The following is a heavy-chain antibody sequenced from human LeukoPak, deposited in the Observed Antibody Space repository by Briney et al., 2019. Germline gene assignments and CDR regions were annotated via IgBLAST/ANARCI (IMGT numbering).Heavy chain of an antibody. Sequence: SETLSLTCTVSVGSVNTDIYYWSWIRQPPGKALECIGYIFYRRSTDYNPSLKSRITISVDTSKNQFSLKLSSVTAADTAVYYCARGALRFYYYDSSGYYVYWGQGTLVTVSS. CDR1: VGSVNTDIYY. J-gene: IGHJ4*02. V-gene: IGHV4-61*01. CDR3: ARGALRFYYYDSSGYYVY. D-gene: IGHD3-22*01. CDR2: IFYRRST.